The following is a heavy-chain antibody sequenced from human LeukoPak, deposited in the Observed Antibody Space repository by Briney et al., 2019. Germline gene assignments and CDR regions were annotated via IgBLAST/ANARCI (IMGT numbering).Heavy chain of an antibody. J-gene: IGHJ6*02. V-gene: IGHV3-49*03. CDR3: TRETGLNGMDV. CDR1: GFTFGDYA. Sequence: PGGSLRLSCTASGFTFGDYAMSWFRQAPGKGLEWVGFIRSKAYGGTTEYAASVKGRFTISRDDSKSIAYLQMNSLKTEDTAVYYCTRETGLNGMDVWGQGITVTVSS. D-gene: IGHD3-10*01. CDR2: IRSKAYGGTT.